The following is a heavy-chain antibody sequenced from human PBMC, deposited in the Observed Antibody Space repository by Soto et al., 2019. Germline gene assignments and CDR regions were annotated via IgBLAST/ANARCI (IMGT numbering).Heavy chain of an antibody. CDR1: GFTFSSYA. D-gene: IGHD4-17*01. CDR2: ISGSGGST. CDR3: AKDTTSDFGAYAPSRYNWFDP. V-gene: IGHV3-23*01. J-gene: IGHJ5*02. Sequence: EVQLLNSGGGLVQPGGSLRLSCAASGFTFSSYAMSWVRQAPGEGLEWVSTISGSGGSTYYADSVKGRFTISRDNSKNTLYLQMDSLRAEDTAVYYCAKDTTSDFGAYAPSRYNWFDPWGQGTLVTVSS.